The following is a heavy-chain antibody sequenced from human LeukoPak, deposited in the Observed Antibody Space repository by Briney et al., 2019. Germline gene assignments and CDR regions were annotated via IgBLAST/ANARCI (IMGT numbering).Heavy chain of an antibody. J-gene: IGHJ4*02. D-gene: IGHD3-22*01. CDR1: GFTFSSYS. Sequence: GGSLRLSCAASGFTFSSYSMDWVRQAPGKGLEWVSSISSSSSYIHYADSVKGRFTISRDNAKNSLYLQMNSLRAEDTAVYYCARDPPSYYYDSSGRDYYFDYWGQGTLVTVSS. V-gene: IGHV3-21*01. CDR2: ISSSSSYI. CDR3: ARDPPSYYYDSSGRDYYFDY.